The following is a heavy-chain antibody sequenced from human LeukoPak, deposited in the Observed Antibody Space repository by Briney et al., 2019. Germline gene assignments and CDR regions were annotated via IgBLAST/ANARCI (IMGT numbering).Heavy chain of an antibody. CDR2: INPKSGGT. CDR3: ARGVVGAFDAFDI. D-gene: IGHD1-26*01. Sequence: ASVKVSCKASRYTFTGYYMHWVRQAPGQRLEWMGWINPKSGGTNYAQKFQGRVTMTRDTSISTAYMELSRLRSDDTAVYYCARGVVGAFDAFDIWGQGTMVTVSS. V-gene: IGHV1-2*02. J-gene: IGHJ3*02. CDR1: RYTFTGYY.